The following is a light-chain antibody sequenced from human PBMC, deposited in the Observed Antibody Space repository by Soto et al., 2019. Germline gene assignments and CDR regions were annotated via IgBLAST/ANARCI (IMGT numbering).Light chain of an antibody. CDR2: GAS. J-gene: IGKJ5*01. Sequence: EIVMTQSPATLSVSPGERATLSCRASQSVRTKLAWYQQKAGQAPRLLIYGASTRATGIPDRFSGSGSGTEFTLTISSLQSEDFAVYYCQQYNSWPPITFGQGTRLEI. V-gene: IGKV3-15*01. CDR1: QSVRTK. CDR3: QQYNSWPPIT.